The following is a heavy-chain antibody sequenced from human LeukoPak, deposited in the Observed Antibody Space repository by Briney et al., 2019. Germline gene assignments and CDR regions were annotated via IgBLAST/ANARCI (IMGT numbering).Heavy chain of an antibody. V-gene: IGHV3-23*01. Sequence: LPGGSLRLSCVASGLTFSSHAMSWVRQAPGKGLEWVSGISSSGGSTYYADSVKGRFSISRDNSKNTLYLQMKSLRAEDSAVYHCAKEPYSGSQLLDYWGQGTLVTVSS. J-gene: IGHJ4*02. CDR1: GLTFSSHA. CDR2: ISSSGGST. CDR3: AKEPYSGSQLLDY. D-gene: IGHD1-26*01.